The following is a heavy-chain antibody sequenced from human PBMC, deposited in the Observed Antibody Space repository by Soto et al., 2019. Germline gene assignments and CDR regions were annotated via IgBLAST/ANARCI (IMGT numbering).Heavy chain of an antibody. J-gene: IGHJ4*02. CDR3: ARDIGMITVTFPMFAY. D-gene: IGHD3-16*01. V-gene: IGHV1-18*01. CDR1: GYTFTNYG. Sequence: ASVKVSCKASGYTFTNYGVSWVRQAPGQGLEWMGWISVYNGNTRNARKCQGRVTMTTDASTSTAYMELRSLNSDDTAVYYCARDIGMITVTFPMFAYWGQGTLVTVSS. CDR2: ISVYNGNT.